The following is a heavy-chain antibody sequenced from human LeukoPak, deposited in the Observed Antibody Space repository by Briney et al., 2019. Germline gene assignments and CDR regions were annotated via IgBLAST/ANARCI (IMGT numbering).Heavy chain of an antibody. CDR1: GGTFSSYT. CDR3: ARVGSSGRDAFDI. Sequence: SVKVSCKASGGTFSSYTISWVRQAPGQGLEWMGRIIPILGIANYAQKFQGRVTITADESTSTAYMELSSLRSEDTAVYYCARVGSSGRDAFDIWGQGTMVTVSS. D-gene: IGHD6-19*01. V-gene: IGHV1-69*02. CDR2: IIPILGIA. J-gene: IGHJ3*02.